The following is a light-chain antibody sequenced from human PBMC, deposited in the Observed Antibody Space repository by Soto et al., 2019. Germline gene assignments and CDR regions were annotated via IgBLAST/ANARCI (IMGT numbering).Light chain of an antibody. Sequence: PGERATFSCRASQSVSSSYIAWYQQKRGQAPRRLIYGASIRATGIPDRFSGSGSGTEFTLTINSLQSEDSAVYYCQQHNQWPITFGQGTRLEIK. CDR2: GAS. J-gene: IGKJ5*01. CDR1: QSVSSSY. V-gene: IGKV3D-15*01. CDR3: QQHNQWPIT.